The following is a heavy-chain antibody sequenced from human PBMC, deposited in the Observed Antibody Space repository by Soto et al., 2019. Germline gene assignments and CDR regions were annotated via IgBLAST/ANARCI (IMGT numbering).Heavy chain of an antibody. Sequence: GGSLRLACAACGFTFSSYGMHWVRQAPGKGLEWVAVIRYDGSNKYYADSVKGRFTISRDTSKNTLYLQMGSLRPEDMAVYYCARVMSSSSCYDYWGLGTLVTSPQ. V-gene: IGHV3-30*02. CDR1: GFTFSSYG. CDR3: ARVMSSSSCYDY. J-gene: IGHJ4*02. CDR2: IRYDGSNK. D-gene: IGHD2-2*01.